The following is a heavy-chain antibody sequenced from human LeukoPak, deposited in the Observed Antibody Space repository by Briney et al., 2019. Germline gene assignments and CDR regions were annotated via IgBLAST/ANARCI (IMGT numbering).Heavy chain of an antibody. CDR1: GFTVSSNY. V-gene: IGHV3-53*01. J-gene: IGHJ4*02. CDR3: ARDYGVAEGY. Sequence: GGSLRLSCVASGFTVSSNYMSWVRQAPGKGLEWVSVIYSGGSTYYADSVKGRFTISRDSSKNALYLQMNSLRVEDTAVYYCARDYGVAEGYWGQGTLVTVSS. CDR2: IYSGGST. D-gene: IGHD6-19*01.